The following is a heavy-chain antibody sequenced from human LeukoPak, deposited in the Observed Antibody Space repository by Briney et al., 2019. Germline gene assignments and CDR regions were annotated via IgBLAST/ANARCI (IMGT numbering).Heavy chain of an antibody. D-gene: IGHD6-6*01. CDR1: GYSFSSYW. CDR2: IYPSDSDT. CDR3: ARLLRQLVRRRYGAFDI. J-gene: IGHJ3*02. V-gene: IGHV5-51*01. Sequence: GESLKISCQGSGYSFSSYWIGWVRQMPGKGLEWMGIIYPSDSDTRYSPSFQGQVTISTDKSFSTAYLQWSSLKASDTAMYYCARLLRQLVRRRYGAFDIWGQGTMVTVSS.